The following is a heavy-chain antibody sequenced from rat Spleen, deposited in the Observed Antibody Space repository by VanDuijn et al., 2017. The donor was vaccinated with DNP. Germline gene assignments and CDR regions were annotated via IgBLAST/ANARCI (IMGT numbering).Heavy chain of an antibody. J-gene: IGHJ3*01. V-gene: IGHV5-22*01. D-gene: IGHD1-4*01. CDR1: GFAFSDYY. CDR2: ISYEGSGT. CDR3: ARLLPPFDY. Sequence: EVQLVESGGGLVQPGRSLKLSCAASGFAFSDYYMAWVRQAPKKGLEWVASISYEGSGTYYGDSVKGRFTISRDNAKNTLYLQMNSLRSEDTATYYCARLLPPFDYWGQGTLVTVSS.